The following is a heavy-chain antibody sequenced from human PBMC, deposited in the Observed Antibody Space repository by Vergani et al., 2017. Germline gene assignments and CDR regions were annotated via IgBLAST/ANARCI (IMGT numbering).Heavy chain of an antibody. V-gene: IGHV1-69*01. CDR3: ARDQEITFGGVTYYGMDV. Sequence: QVQLVQSGAEVKKPGSSVKVSCKASGGTFSSYAISWVRQAPGQGLEWMGGIIPIFGTANYAQKFQGIVTITADESTSTAYMELSSLRSEDTAVYYCARDQEITFGGVTYYGMDVWGQGTTVTVSS. D-gene: IGHD3-16*01. J-gene: IGHJ6*02. CDR1: GGTFSSYA. CDR2: IIPIFGTA.